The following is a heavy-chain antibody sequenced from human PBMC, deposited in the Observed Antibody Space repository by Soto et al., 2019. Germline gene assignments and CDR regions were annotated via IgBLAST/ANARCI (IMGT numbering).Heavy chain of an antibody. CDR3: ARDSQIYSSTPAFDI. CDR1: GFTFSSYS. D-gene: IGHD6-13*01. V-gene: IGHV3-21*01. CDR2: ISSSSSYI. J-gene: IGHJ3*02. Sequence: GSLRLSCAASGFTFSSYSMNWVRQAPGKGLEWVSSISSSSSYIYYADSVKGRFTISRDNAKNSLYLQMNSLRAEDTAVYYCARDSQIYSSTPAFDIWGQGTMVTVSS.